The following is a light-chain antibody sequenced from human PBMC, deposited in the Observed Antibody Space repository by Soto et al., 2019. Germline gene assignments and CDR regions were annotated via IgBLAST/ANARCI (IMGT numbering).Light chain of an antibody. V-gene: IGKV1-9*01. CDR2: AAS. CDR3: QQLNSSPFT. J-gene: IGKJ3*01. Sequence: DILLTQSPSFLSASVGDRDTITCRASQGISNYLAWYQQKPGKAPQLLIYAASTLQSGVPSRFSGSGSGTEFTLTISSLQPEDFATYCCQQLNSSPFTFGPGTKVDIK. CDR1: QGISNY.